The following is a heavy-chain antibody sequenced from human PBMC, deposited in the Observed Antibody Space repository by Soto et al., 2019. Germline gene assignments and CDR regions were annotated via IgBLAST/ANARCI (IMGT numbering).Heavy chain of an antibody. CDR2: TYYRSKWYN. Sequence: SQTLSLTCAISGDSVSSNSAALNLSRQSPSRGLEWLGRTYYRSKWYNDYAVSVKSRITINPDTSKNQFSLQLNSVTPEDTAVYYCARGGIVVVPAAMYYGMDVWGQGTTVTVSS. CDR3: ARGGIVVVPAAMYYGMDV. V-gene: IGHV6-1*01. CDR1: GDSVSSNSAA. D-gene: IGHD2-2*01. J-gene: IGHJ6*02.